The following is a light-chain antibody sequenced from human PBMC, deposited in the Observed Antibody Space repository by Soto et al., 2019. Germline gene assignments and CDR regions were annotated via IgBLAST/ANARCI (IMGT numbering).Light chain of an antibody. J-gene: IGKJ1*01. CDR2: KTS. V-gene: IGKV1-5*03. CDR1: ESINFW. CDR3: QQYSTYPWT. Sequence: DIQMTQSPSTLSASVGDRVTITCRASESINFWLAWYQQKPGKAPKLLICKTSALESGVPSRFSGSGSGTEFTLTISSLQPDDFATYYCQQYSTYPWTFGQGTKVEI.